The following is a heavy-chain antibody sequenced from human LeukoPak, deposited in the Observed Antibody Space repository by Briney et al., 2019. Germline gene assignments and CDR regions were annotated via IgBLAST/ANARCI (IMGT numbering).Heavy chain of an antibody. CDR2: INPSDGST. CDR1: AYPFTTYY. J-gene: IGHJ4*02. CDR3: TRDSSRGWFSVDH. Sequence: ASVKVSCKTSAYPFTTYYMHWVRQAPGQGLEWMGVINPSDGSTSYAQKFRGRLTMTRDTSTSTLYMGLSSLIFEDTAVYFCTRDSSRGWFSVDHWGQGTLVTVSS. V-gene: IGHV1-46*01. D-gene: IGHD6-19*01.